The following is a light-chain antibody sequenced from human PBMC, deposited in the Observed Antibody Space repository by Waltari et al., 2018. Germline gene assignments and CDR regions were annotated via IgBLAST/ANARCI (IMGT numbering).Light chain of an antibody. V-gene: IGKV3-20*01. Sequence: EIVLTQSPGILSLSPGARATLSCRASQSVSRTLAWYQQKPGQAPRLLIYGASTRATGIPDRFSGGGSGTDFSLTISRLEPEDFAVYYCQHYVRLPATFGQETKVEIK. CDR2: GAS. CDR1: QSVSRT. CDR3: QHYVRLPAT. J-gene: IGKJ1*01.